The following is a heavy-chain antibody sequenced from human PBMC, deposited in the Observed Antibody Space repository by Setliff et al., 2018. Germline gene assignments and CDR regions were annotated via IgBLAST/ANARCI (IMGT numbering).Heavy chain of an antibody. D-gene: IGHD7-27*01. J-gene: IGHJ4*02. CDR1: GYTFTNYW. CDR3: ARVGIKGGYYFDY. Sequence: PGESLKISCKGSGYTFTNYWIGWVRQMPGKGLEWMGLIYPGDSDTRYSPSFQGQVTISADKSISTTYLQWSSLKASDTAIYYCARVGIKGGYYFDYWGQGTLVTVSS. V-gene: IGHV5-51*01. CDR2: IYPGDSDT.